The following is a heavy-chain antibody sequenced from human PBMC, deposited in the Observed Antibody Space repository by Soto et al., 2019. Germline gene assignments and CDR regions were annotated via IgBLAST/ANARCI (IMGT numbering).Heavy chain of an antibody. V-gene: IGHV4-59*08. D-gene: IGHD2-21*01. CDR3: ARGSMDYYYYSMDV. CDR1: GGSIGTYY. Sequence: QVQLQESGPGLVRPSETLSLTCTVSGGSIGTYYWSWIRQPPEKGLEWIGYIYYSGGTNHNPSLKSRVTISVDTSKNQFSLKLSSVTAADTAVYYCARGSMDYYYYSMDVWGKGTTVTVSS. CDR2: IYYSGGT. J-gene: IGHJ6*03.